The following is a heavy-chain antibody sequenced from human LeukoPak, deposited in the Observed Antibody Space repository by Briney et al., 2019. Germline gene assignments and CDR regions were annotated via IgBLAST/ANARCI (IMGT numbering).Heavy chain of an antibody. CDR2: IYYSGST. CDR3: AREDCSSTSCYGFDY. D-gene: IGHD2-2*01. V-gene: IGHV4-61*01. J-gene: IGHJ4*02. CDR1: GGSVSSGSYY. Sequence: SETLSLTCTVPGGSVSSGSYYWRWIRQPPGKGLEWIGYIYYSGSTNYNPSLKSRVTISVDTSKNQFSLKLSSVTAADTAVYYCAREDCSSTSCYGFDYWGQGTLVTVSS.